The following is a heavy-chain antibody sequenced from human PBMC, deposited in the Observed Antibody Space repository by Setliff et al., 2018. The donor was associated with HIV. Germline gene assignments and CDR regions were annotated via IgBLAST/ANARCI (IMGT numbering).Heavy chain of an antibody. CDR1: GFTFSNYA. CDR3: ARSDYDYVWGTYRSLFDS. J-gene: IGHJ4*02. CDR2: ISGTGRTT. Sequence: PGGSLRLSCEASGFTFSNYAMSWVRQAPGKGLEWVSGISGTGRTTYYADSVKGRFTISRDNSKNTLYLQMDSLRVEDTAVYYCARSDYDYVWGTYRSLFDSWGQGNLVTV. V-gene: IGHV3-23*01. D-gene: IGHD3-16*02.